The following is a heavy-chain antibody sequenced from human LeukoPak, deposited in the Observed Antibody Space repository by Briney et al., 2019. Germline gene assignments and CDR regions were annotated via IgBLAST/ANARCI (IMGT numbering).Heavy chain of an antibody. CDR3: ARRPYGCSGGSCYAGPGFDP. CDR2: INHGRSN. J-gene: IGHJ5*02. V-gene: IGHV4-34*01. D-gene: IGHD2-15*01. CDR1: GWSFSGYY. Sequence: SETVSLTCAVYGWSFSGYYWSWLRQPPGKGLEWSGEINHGRSNNYNPSLNSRVTISVTTAKNQFSLKLSSVTAADTAVYYRARRPYGCSGGSCYAGPGFDPWGQGTLVTVSS.